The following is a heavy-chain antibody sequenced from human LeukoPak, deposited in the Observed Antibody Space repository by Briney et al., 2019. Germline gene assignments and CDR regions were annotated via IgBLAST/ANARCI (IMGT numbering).Heavy chain of an antibody. CDR1: GGSISSYY. J-gene: IGHJ4*02. Sequence: SGTLSLTCTVSGGSISSYYWSWIRQSPGKGLEWIGYIYYERSTDYNPSLKSRVTISKDTSKPQFSLRLSSVTAADTAVYYSARARLDSTGRFDYWGQGTLVTVST. CDR3: ARARLDSTGRFDY. CDR2: IYYERST. V-gene: IGHV4-59*01. D-gene: IGHD3-22*01.